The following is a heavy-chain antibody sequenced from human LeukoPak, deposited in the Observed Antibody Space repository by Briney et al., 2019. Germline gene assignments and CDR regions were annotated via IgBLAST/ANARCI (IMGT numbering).Heavy chain of an antibody. D-gene: IGHD5-18*01. Sequence: GRSLRLSCAAPGFTFYDYAMHWVRHAPGKGLEWVSGISWNSGSIGYADSVKGRFTISRDNAKNSLYLQMNSLRAEDTALYYCAKSAGPHTAMVDYWGQGTLVTVSS. CDR3: AKSAGPHTAMVDY. CDR2: ISWNSGSI. V-gene: IGHV3-9*01. CDR1: GFTFYDYA. J-gene: IGHJ4*02.